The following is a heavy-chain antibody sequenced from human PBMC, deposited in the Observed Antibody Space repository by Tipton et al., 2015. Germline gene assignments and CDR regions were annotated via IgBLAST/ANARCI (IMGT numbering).Heavy chain of an antibody. CDR3: ARDLEHGMDV. V-gene: IGHV4-61*01. CDR2: ISFSDTT. CDR1: GGSVSSGSYY. Sequence: TLSLTCTVSGGSVSSGSYYWSWIRQPPGKGLEWIGYISFSDTTHYNPSLKSRITISLNTSKNQFSLKMSSVTAADTAVYFCARDLEHGMDVGGQGTTVTAS. J-gene: IGHJ6*02.